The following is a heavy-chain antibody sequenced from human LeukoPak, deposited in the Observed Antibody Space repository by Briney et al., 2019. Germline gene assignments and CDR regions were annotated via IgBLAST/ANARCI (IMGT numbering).Heavy chain of an antibody. CDR1: GGGFTSYW. J-gene: IGHJ4*02. CDR2: VYPGGADT. Sequence: GAALKISCKGAGGGFTSYWIGWGRRMPGRGGVGMGRVYPGGADTRYSPSFKGQVTISADKSINTASLQSSSLKASDTAMYYCATRPVAVAGTPLDYWGQETLVTVSS. CDR3: ATRPVAVAGTPLDY. V-gene: IGHV5-51*01. D-gene: IGHD6-19*01.